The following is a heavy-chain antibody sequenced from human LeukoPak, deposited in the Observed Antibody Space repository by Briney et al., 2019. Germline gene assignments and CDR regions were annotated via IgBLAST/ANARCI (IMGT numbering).Heavy chain of an antibody. Sequence: GASVKVSCKASGYTFPSYGISWVRQPPGQPLARMGWISAYNGNTNYAQKLQGRVTMTTDTSTSTAYMELRSLRSDDTAVYYCARDSSGSGSPHWGQGTLVTVSS. CDR2: ISAYNGNT. CDR1: GYTFPSYG. D-gene: IGHD3-10*01. V-gene: IGHV1-18*01. CDR3: ARDSSGSGSPH. J-gene: IGHJ4*02.